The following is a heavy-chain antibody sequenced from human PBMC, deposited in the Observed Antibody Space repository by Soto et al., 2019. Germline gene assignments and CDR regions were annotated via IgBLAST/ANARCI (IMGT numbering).Heavy chain of an antibody. V-gene: IGHV4-34*01. J-gene: IGHJ4*02. Sequence: QVQLQQWGAGLLKPSETLSLTCAVYGGSFSGYYWSWIRQPPGKGLEWNGEINHSGSTNYNPSLKSRVTISVDTSKNQFSLKLSSVTAADTAVYYCARGRVGASRFDYWGQGTLVTVSS. CDR2: INHSGST. CDR3: ARGRVGASRFDY. D-gene: IGHD1-26*01. CDR1: GGSFSGYY.